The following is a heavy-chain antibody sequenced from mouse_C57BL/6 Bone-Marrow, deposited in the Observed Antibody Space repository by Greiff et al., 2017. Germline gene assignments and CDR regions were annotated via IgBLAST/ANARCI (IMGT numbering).Heavy chain of an antibody. J-gene: IGHJ4*01. CDR1: GYTFTSYW. CDR3: ARPTEYYYYAMDY. Sequence: QVQLKQPGAELVKPGASVKMSCKASGYTFTSYWITWVKQRPGQGLEWIGDIYPGSGSTNYNEKFKSKATLTVDTSSSTAYMQLSSLTSEDSAVYYCARPTEYYYYAMDYGGQGTSVTVSS. D-gene: IGHD1-1*01. V-gene: IGHV1-55*01. CDR2: IYPGSGST.